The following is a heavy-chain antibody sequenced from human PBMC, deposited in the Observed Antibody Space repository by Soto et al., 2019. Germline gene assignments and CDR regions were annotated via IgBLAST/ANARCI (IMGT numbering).Heavy chain of an antibody. Sequence: QIQLVQSGAEVKKPGASVKVSCKASGYIFTSQGISWVRQAPGQGLEWMGWISTYNGNPNYAQKLQGRVTMTTNTSTTTPFPELRNLTADDPAVYYCARRRTRALDYWGPGTPVLVSS. CDR1: GYIFTSQG. CDR2: ISTYNGNP. J-gene: IGHJ4*02. CDR3: ARRRTRALDY. V-gene: IGHV1-18*01.